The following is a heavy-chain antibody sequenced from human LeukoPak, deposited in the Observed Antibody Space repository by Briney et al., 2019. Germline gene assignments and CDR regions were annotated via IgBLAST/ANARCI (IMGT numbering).Heavy chain of an antibody. Sequence: SETLSLTCTVSGGSISSGGYYWSWIRQHPGKGLEWIGYIYYSGSTYYNPSLKSRVTISVDTSKNQFSLKLSSVTAADTAVYYCARGGTAEYYDLWSGYYTGPYDYWGQGTLVTVSS. V-gene: IGHV4-31*03. CDR2: IYYSGST. CDR1: GGSISSGGYY. D-gene: IGHD3-3*01. J-gene: IGHJ4*02. CDR3: ARGGTAEYYDLWSGYYTGPYDY.